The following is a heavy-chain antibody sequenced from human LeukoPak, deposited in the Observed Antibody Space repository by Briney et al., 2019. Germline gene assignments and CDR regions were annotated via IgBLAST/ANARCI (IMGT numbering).Heavy chain of an antibody. CDR2: INPNSGGT. CDR1: GYTFTGYY. CDR3: ARDPFRYDFWSGYYRNWFDP. Sequence: ASVKVSCKASGYTFTGYYMHWVRQAPGQGLEWMGWINPNSGGTNYAQKFQGRVTVTRDTSISTAYMELSRLRSDDTAVYYCARDPFRYDFWSGYYRNWFDPWGQGTLATVSS. D-gene: IGHD3-3*01. J-gene: IGHJ5*02. V-gene: IGHV1-2*02.